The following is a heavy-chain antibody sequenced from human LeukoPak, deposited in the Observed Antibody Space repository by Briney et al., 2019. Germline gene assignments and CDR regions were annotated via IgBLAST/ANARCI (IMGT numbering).Heavy chain of an antibody. V-gene: IGHV1-2*02. CDR2: INPNSGGT. CDR1: GYTFTGYY. D-gene: IGHD6-19*01. J-gene: IGHJ5*02. Sequence: ASVKVSCKASGYTFTGYYMHWVREAPGRGLEWMGWINPNSGGTNYAQKFQGRVTMTRDTSISTAYMELSRLRSDDTAVYYCARGGQWLVINWFDPWGQGTLVTVSS. CDR3: ARGGQWLVINWFDP.